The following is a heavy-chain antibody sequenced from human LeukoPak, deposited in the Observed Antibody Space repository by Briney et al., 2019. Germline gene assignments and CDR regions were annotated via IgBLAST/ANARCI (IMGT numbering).Heavy chain of an antibody. CDR2: ISSSSSYI. J-gene: IGHJ4*02. D-gene: IGHD3-22*01. CDR3: ARESDYYDRRGYYYFDY. Sequence: GSLRLSCAASGSTFSSYSMNWVRQAPGKGLEWVSSISSSSSYIYYADSVKGRFTISRDNAKNSLYLQMNSLRAEDTAVYYCARESDYYDRRGYYYFDYWGQGTLVTVSS. CDR1: GSTFSSYS. V-gene: IGHV3-21*01.